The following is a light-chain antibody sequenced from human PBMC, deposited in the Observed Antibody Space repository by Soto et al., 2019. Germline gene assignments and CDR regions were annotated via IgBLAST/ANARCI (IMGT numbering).Light chain of an antibody. Sequence: DIQMTQSPSTLSASVGDRVTITCRPSQNISTWLAWYQQKSGKAPKLLIYDVSNLESGVPSRFSGSGSGTEFSLTIRGLQPDDFATYYCQQYDSYRTLGQGTKVDIK. CDR3: QQYDSYRT. J-gene: IGKJ1*01. V-gene: IGKV1-5*01. CDR2: DVS. CDR1: QNISTW.